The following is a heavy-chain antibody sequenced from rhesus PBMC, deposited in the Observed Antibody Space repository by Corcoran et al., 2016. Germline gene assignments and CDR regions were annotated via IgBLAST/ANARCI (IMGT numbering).Heavy chain of an antibody. CDR3: ARATPYYYDSGPRFDV. CDR2: IYGNSAST. D-gene: IGHD3-28*01. CDR1: GGSISGYYY. V-gene: IGHV4-73*01. J-gene: IGHJ5-1*01. Sequence: QVQLQQWGEGLVKPSETLSLTCAVYGGSISGYYYWSWIRQPPGKGLEWIGYIYGNSASTNYNPSLNNRGTISKDPSNNQFALKLSSLTAADTAVYYCARATPYYYDSGPRFDVLGPGVLVTVSS.